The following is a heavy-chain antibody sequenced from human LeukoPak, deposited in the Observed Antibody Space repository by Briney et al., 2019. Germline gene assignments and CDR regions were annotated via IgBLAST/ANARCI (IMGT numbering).Heavy chain of an antibody. CDR2: INPNSGGT. V-gene: IGHV1-2*02. Sequence: GASVKVSCKASVYMYTGYYMHWVRQAPGQGLEWMGWINPNSGGTNYAQKFQGRVTMTRDTSISTAYMELSRLRSDDTAVYYCATDRGGDGYNYGYWGQGTLVTVSS. CDR3: ATDRGGDGYNYGY. J-gene: IGHJ4*02. D-gene: IGHD5-24*01. CDR1: VYMYTGYY.